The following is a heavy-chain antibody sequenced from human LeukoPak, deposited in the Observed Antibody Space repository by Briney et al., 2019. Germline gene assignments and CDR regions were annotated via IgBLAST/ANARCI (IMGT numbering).Heavy chain of an antibody. CDR1: GGSFSGYY. Sequence: PSETLSLTCAVYGGSFSGYYWSWIRQPPGKGLEWIGEINHSGSTNYNPSLKSRVTILVDTSKNQFSLKLSSVTAADTAVYYCARRAYCGGDCRDYGMDVWGQGTTVTVSS. D-gene: IGHD2-21*02. J-gene: IGHJ6*02. V-gene: IGHV4-34*01. CDR2: INHSGST. CDR3: ARRAYCGGDCRDYGMDV.